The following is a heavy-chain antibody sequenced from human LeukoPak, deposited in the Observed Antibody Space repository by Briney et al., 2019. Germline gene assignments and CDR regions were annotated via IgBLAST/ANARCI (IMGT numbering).Heavy chain of an antibody. J-gene: IGHJ4*02. Sequence: GGSLRLSCAASGFTFTSYAMSWVRQAPGKGLEWVSAISASGRSTYFADSVKGRFTISRDTSKNTLFLQMNSLRAEDTAIYYCAKVSTSLVPRYHFDFWGQGTLVTVSS. V-gene: IGHV3-23*01. CDR1: GFTFTSYA. D-gene: IGHD2-2*01. CDR2: ISASGRST. CDR3: AKVSTSLVPRYHFDF.